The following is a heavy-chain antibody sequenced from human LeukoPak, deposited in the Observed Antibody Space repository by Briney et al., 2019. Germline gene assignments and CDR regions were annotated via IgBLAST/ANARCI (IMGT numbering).Heavy chain of an antibody. CDR1: GYSFTSYW. CDR3: ARLWFGELSKPDY. D-gene: IGHD3-10*01. CDR2: IDPSDSYT. J-gene: IGHJ4*02. V-gene: IGHV5-10-1*01. Sequence: GESLKISCKGSGYSFTSYWISWVRQMPGKGLEWMGRIDPSDSYTNYSPSFQGHVTISADKSISTAYLQWSSLKASDAAMYYCARLWFGELSKPDYWGQGTLVTVSS.